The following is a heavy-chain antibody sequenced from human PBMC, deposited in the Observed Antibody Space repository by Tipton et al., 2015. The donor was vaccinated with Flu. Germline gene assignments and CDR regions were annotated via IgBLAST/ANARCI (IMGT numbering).Heavy chain of an antibody. Sequence: TLSLTCTVSGGSISSYYWSWIRQPPGKGLEWIGYIYYSGSTNYNPSLKSRVTISVDTSKNQFSLKLSSATAADTAVYYCARHGGSGGSYVDYWGQGTLVTVSS. CDR2: IYYSGST. CDR3: ARHGGSGGSYVDY. D-gene: IGHD2-15*01. J-gene: IGHJ4*02. V-gene: IGHV4-59*08. CDR1: GGSISSYY.